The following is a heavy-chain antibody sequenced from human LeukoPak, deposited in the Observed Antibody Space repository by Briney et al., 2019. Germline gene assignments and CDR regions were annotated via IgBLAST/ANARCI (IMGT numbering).Heavy chain of an antibody. D-gene: IGHD1-14*01. CDR3: VTRTD. V-gene: IGHV4-34*01. CDR2: INPAGGT. J-gene: IGHJ4*02. Sequence: PSETLSLTCTVYGGSFSSHYWAWIRQPPGKGLEWIGDINPAGGTNYNPSLKSRVTMSIDTSKNHFSLKLSSVTAADTAVYYCVTRTDWGQGTLVTVSS. CDR1: GGSFSSHY.